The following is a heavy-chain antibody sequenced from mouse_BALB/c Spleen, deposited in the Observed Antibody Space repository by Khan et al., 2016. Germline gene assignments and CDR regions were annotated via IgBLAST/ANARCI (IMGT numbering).Heavy chain of an antibody. J-gene: IGHJ4*01. CDR1: GFDFSRYW. Sequence: EVKLLESGGGLVQPGGSLKLSCAASGFDFSRYWMSWVRQAPGKGLEWIGEINPDSSTITYTPSLKDKFIISRDNAKNTLYLQMSRVRSEDTALYYWTRDDSYSMDCWEQGTLITVSS. CDR2: INPDSSTI. CDR3: TRDDSYSMDC. V-gene: IGHV4-1*02.